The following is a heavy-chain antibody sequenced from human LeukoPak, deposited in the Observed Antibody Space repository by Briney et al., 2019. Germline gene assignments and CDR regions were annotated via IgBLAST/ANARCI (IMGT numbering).Heavy chain of an antibody. CDR3: ARGSRALYDFWSGYYLGY. Sequence: PSETLSLTCAVYGGSFSGYYWSWIRQPPGKGLEWIGEINHSGSTNYNPSLKSRVPISGDTSKNQFSLKLSSVTAADTAVYYCARGSRALYDFWSGYYLGYWGQGTLVTVSS. D-gene: IGHD3-3*01. V-gene: IGHV4-34*01. CDR1: GGSFSGYY. CDR2: INHSGST. J-gene: IGHJ4*02.